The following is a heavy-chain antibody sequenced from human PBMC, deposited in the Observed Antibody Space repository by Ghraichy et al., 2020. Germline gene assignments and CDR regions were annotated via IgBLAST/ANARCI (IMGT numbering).Heavy chain of an antibody. D-gene: IGHD3-3*01. V-gene: IGHV1-2*02. J-gene: IGHJ6*02. CDR1: GYSFTGYY. Sequence: ASVKVSCKASGYSFTGYYMHWVRQAPGQGLEWMGWINPNSGGTNYAQKFQGRVTMTRDTSISTAYMELSRLRSDDTAVYYCARDDIILSYGMDVWGQGTTVTVSS. CDR3: ARDDIILSYGMDV. CDR2: INPNSGGT.